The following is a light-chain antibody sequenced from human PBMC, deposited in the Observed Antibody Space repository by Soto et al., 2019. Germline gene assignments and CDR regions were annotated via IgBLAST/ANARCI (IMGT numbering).Light chain of an antibody. CDR1: QSISNC. Sequence: TQIALSPSPRAADVEPRLSIPSRASQSISNCLAWYQQKPGKAPKLLIYAASSLESGVPSRFSGSGSGTEFTLTISSLQPEDFATYHCQQFKSYPRTFGQGTKVDIK. CDR3: QQFKSYPRT. V-gene: IGKV1-5*03. J-gene: IGKJ1*01. CDR2: AAS.